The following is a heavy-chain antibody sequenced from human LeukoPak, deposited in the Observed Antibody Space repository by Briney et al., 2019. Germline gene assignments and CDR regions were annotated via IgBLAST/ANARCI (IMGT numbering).Heavy chain of an antibody. CDR2: MKQSGTP. CDR3: ASRPFLYGFRTYFDN. D-gene: IGHD3-10*01. CDR1: GGSFSPFH. Sequence: SETLSLTCAVYGGSFSPFHWNWIRQSPAKGLEWLGEMKQSGTPRSTPSLQTRVTISVDTSNTHFSLNVRSVTAADTAVYYCASRPFLYGFRTYFDNWAQGTLVTVSS. J-gene: IGHJ4*02. V-gene: IGHV4-34*01.